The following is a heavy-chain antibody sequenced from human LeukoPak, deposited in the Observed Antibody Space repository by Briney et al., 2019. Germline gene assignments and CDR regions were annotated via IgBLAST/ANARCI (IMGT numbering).Heavy chain of an antibody. J-gene: IGHJ3*02. Sequence: GGSLRLSCAASGSTFSSYAMSWVRQAPGKGLEWVSVISGSGDSTYYADSVKGRFTISRDNSKNTLYLQMNSLRAGDTAVYYCAKGKGFLSAFDIWGQGTMVTVSS. V-gene: IGHV3-23*01. CDR3: AKGKGFLSAFDI. CDR2: ISGSGDST. CDR1: GSTFSSYA.